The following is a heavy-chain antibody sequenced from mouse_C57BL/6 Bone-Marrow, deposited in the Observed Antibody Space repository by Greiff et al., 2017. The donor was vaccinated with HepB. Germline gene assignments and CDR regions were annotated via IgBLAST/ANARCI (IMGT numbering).Heavy chain of an antibody. D-gene: IGHD1-1*01. V-gene: IGHV5-12*01. CDR2: ISNGGGST. CDR3: ARHVTTVPYYFDY. J-gene: IGHJ2*01. Sequence: EVKVEESGGGLVQPGGSLKLSCAASGFTFSDYYMYWVRQTPEKRLEWVAYISNGGGSTYYPDTVKGRFTISRDNAKNTLYLQMSRLKSEDTAMYYCARHVTTVPYYFDYWGQGTTLTVSS. CDR1: GFTFSDYY.